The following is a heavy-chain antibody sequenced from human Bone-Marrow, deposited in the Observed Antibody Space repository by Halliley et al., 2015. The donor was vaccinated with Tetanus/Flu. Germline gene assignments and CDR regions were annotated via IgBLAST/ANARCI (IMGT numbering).Heavy chain of an antibody. Sequence: QLVQSGAKVKKPGASVKVSCKASGYTFTSYGFSWVRQAPGQGLEWMGWISAYNGNTNYAQKLQGRVTMTTDTSASTAYMELRSLRSDDTAVYYCARDLPVRGLSQKNFDYWGQGTLVTVSS. CDR1: GYTFTSYG. CDR2: ISAYNGNT. CDR3: ARDLPVRGLSQKNFDY. D-gene: IGHD3-10*01. V-gene: IGHV1-18*01. J-gene: IGHJ4*02.